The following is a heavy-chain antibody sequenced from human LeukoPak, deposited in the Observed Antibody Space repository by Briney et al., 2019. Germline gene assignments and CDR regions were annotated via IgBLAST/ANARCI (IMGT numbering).Heavy chain of an antibody. CDR1: GFAFTSSA. J-gene: IGHJ4*02. CDR2: IVVGSGNT. V-gene: IGHV1-58*02. CDR3: AADLGPKEDTAIETPLGY. Sequence: SVKVSCKASGFAFTSSAMQWVRQDRGQRLEWIVWIVVGSGNTNYAQKFQERVTITRDMSTSTAYMELSSLRSEDTAVYYCAADLGPKEDTAIETPLGYWGQGTLVTVSS. D-gene: IGHD5-18*01.